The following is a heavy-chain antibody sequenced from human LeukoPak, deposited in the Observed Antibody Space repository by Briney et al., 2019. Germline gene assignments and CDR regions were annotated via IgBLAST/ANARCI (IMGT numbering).Heavy chain of an antibody. CDR1: GFTFSSYG. CDR2: IRYDGSNK. V-gene: IGHV3-30*02. D-gene: IGHD6-13*01. CDR3: AKSFGIAAAGIDY. J-gene: IGHJ4*02. Sequence: GGSLRLSCAASGFTFSSYGMHWVRRAPGKGLEWVAFIRYDGSNKYYADSVKGRFTISRGNSKNTLYLQMNSLRAEDTAVYYCAKSFGIAAAGIDYWGQGTLVTVSS.